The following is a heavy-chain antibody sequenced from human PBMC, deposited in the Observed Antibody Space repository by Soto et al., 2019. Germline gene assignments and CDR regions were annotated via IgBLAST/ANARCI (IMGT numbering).Heavy chain of an antibody. CDR3: ARHPDYGDYVLDY. D-gene: IGHD4-17*01. Sequence: PSETLSLTCTVSGGSISSSSYYWGWIRQPPGKGLEWIGSIYYSGSTYYNPSLKSRVTISVDTSKNQFSLKLSSVTAADTAVYYCARHPDYGDYVLDYWGQGTLVTVSS. CDR2: IYYSGST. V-gene: IGHV4-39*01. CDR1: GGSISSSSYY. J-gene: IGHJ4*02.